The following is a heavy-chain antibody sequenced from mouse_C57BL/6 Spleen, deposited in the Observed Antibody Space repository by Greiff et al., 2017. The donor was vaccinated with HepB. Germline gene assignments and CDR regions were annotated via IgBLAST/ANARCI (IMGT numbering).Heavy chain of an antibody. CDR3: ALGDYGSSYGGWFAY. Sequence: DVKLVESGGGLVKPGGSLKLSCAASGFTFSSYAMSWVRQTPEKRLEWVATISDGGSYTYYPANVKCRFTISRDNAKNNLYLQLSHLKSEDTAMYYCALGDYGSSYGGWFAYWGQGTLVTVSA. V-gene: IGHV5-4*03. CDR1: GFTFSSYA. CDR2: ISDGGSYT. J-gene: IGHJ3*01. D-gene: IGHD1-1*01.